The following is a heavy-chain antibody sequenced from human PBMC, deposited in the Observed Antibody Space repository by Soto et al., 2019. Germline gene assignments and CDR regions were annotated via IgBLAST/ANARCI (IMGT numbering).Heavy chain of an antibody. J-gene: IGHJ5*02. V-gene: IGHV3-23*01. CDR1: GFPFSSRA. D-gene: IGHD2-15*01. CDR3: AEWAKYCSGADCRA. Sequence: EVQLLESGGGLVQPGGSLRLSCAASGFPFSSRAMSWVRQAPGKGLEWVSAISGSGTITYYADSVKGRFTLSRDTSKNPLYLQMNSLRADDTALYYCAEWAKYCSGADCRAWGQGTLVTVSS. CDR2: ISGSGTIT.